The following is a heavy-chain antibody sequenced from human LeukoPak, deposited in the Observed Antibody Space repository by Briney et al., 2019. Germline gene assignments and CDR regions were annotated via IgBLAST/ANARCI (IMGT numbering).Heavy chain of an antibody. J-gene: IGHJ4*02. CDR1: GFIFRGYT. CDR2: ISGSSDYI. Sequence: GGSLRLSCAASGFIFRGYTMNWVRQAPGKGPEWVSSISGSSDYIYYADSVKGRFTISRDNAKNSLYLQMNSLRAEDTAVYYCARHYYGSGSYPHWGQGTLVTVSS. D-gene: IGHD3-10*01. V-gene: IGHV3-21*01. CDR3: ARHYYGSGSYPH.